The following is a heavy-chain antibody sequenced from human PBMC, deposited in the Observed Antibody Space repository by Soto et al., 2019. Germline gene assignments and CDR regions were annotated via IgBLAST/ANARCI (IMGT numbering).Heavy chain of an antibody. D-gene: IGHD4-17*01. J-gene: IGHJ4*03. Sequence: QVQLVQSGAEVKKPGSSVKVSCKASGGTFSSYAISWVRQAPGQGLEWMGGIIPIFGTANYAQKFQGRVTIPADKSTSGAYKEVRSRRSGDRAVFYCPRSPRDGDHPGGGCFDYRGQGTLGTVSS. CDR2: IIPIFGTA. CDR3: PRSPRDGDHPGGGCFDY. V-gene: IGHV1-69*06. CDR1: GGTFSSYA.